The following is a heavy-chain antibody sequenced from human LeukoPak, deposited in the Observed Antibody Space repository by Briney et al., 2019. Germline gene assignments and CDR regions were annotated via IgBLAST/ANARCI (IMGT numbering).Heavy chain of an antibody. V-gene: IGHV3-23*01. CDR2: ISGSGGST. D-gene: IGHD6-19*01. CDR1: GFTFSSYA. J-gene: IGHJ4*02. Sequence: GGSLRLSCAASGFTFSSYAMSWVRQAPGKGLERVSAISGSGGSTYYADSVKGRFTISRDNSKNTLYLQMNSLRAEDTAVYYCAKDLIGSGWYYYFDYWGQGTLVTVSS. CDR3: AKDLIGSGWYYYFDY.